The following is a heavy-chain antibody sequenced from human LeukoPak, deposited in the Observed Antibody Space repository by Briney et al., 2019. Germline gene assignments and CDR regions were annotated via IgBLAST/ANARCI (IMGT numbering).Heavy chain of an antibody. CDR1: GGSASSYY. V-gene: IGHV4-59*08. CDR3: ARHGTISSESYFDY. D-gene: IGHD1-14*01. CDR2: IHNSGRT. Sequence: SETLSLTCSVSGGSASSYYWSWIRQSPGKGLEWIGYIHNSGRTNYNPSLKSRVTGFVDTSKNQVSLRLSSVTAADTAVYYCARHGTISSESYFDYWGQGALVTVSS. J-gene: IGHJ4*02.